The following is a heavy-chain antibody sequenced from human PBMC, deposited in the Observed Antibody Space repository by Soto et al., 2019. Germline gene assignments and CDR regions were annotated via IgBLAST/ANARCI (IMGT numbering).Heavy chain of an antibody. CDR2: INAGNGNT. V-gene: IGHV1-3*01. Sequence: ASVKVSCKASGYTFTSYAMHWVRQAPGQRLEWMGWINAGNGNTKYSQKFQGRVTITRDTSASTAYMELSSLRSDDTAVYYCARAFLAAAGTYYSDYWGQGTLVTVSS. D-gene: IGHD6-13*01. CDR3: ARAFLAAAGTYYSDY. CDR1: GYTFTSYA. J-gene: IGHJ4*02.